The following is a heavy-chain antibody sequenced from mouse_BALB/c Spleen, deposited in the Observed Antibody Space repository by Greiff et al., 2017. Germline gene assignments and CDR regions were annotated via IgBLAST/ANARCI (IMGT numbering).Heavy chain of an antibody. Sequence: DVHLVESGGGLVKPGGSLKLSCAASGFTFSSYAMSWVRQTPEKRLEWVASISSGGSTYYPDSVKGRFTISRDNARNILYLQMSSLRSEDTAMYYCARANDGYYTTFAYWGQGTLVTVSA. V-gene: IGHV5-6-5*01. J-gene: IGHJ3*01. CDR2: ISSGGST. CDR3: ARANDGYYTTFAY. D-gene: IGHD2-3*01. CDR1: GFTFSSYA.